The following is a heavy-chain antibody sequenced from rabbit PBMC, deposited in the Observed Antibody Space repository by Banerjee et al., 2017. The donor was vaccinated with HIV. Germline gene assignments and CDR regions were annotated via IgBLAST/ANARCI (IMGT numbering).Heavy chain of an antibody. CDR3: VRDYSYGYAGYAYTTFDL. CDR2: IDSGTDNT. CDR1: GFTLSTYW. J-gene: IGHJ4*01. V-gene: IGHV1S40*01. D-gene: IGHD6-1*01. Sequence: QSLEESGGDLVQPEGSLTLTCTASGFTLSTYWMCWVRQAPGKGLEWIACIDSGTDNTYYTNWAKGRFTISETSSTTVTLQMTSLTAADTATYFCVRDYSYGYAGYAYTTFDLWGPGTLVTVS.